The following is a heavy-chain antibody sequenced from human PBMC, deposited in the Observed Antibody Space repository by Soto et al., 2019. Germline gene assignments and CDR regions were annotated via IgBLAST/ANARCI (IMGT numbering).Heavy chain of an antibody. J-gene: IGHJ4*02. D-gene: IGHD1-26*01. CDR3: AKGTSEGELPIPYYFDY. CDR2: IRQDGSGGST. V-gene: IGHV3-23*01. Sequence: GGSLRLSCAASGFTFNTYWMSWVRQAPGKGLEWVATIRQDGSGGSTYYADSVKGRFTISRDNSKNTLYLQMNSLRAEDTAVYYCAKGTSEGELPIPYYFDYWGQGTLVTVSS. CDR1: GFTFNTYW.